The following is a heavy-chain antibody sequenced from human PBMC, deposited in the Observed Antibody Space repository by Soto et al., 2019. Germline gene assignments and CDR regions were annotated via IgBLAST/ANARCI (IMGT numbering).Heavy chain of an antibody. CDR3: ARDVGTQLDFWSTSGMDV. D-gene: IGHD3-3*01. J-gene: IGHJ6*02. CDR1: GSTFSSDA. V-gene: IGHV3-30*04. CDR2: IPYDGSNQ. Sequence: QVQLVESGGGVVQPGRSLRLSCAASGSTFSSDAMHWVRQAPGKGLEWVAVIPYDGSNQYYADSVRGRFTISRDNSKNMLYLQMNSLRADDTAVYYCARDVGTQLDFWSTSGMDVWGQGTTVIVSS.